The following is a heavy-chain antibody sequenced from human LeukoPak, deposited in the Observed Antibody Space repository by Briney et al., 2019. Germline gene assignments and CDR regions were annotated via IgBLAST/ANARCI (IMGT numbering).Heavy chain of an antibody. CDR2: ISYDGSNK. CDR1: GFTFGSYA. Sequence: GGSLRLSCAASGFTFGSYAMYWVRQAPGKGLEWVAVISYDGSNKYYADSVKGRFTISRDNSKNTLYLQMNSLRAEDTAVYYCARDVIPVVWGQGTLVTVSS. D-gene: IGHD2/OR15-2a*01. J-gene: IGHJ4*02. CDR3: ARDVIPVV. V-gene: IGHV3-30*04.